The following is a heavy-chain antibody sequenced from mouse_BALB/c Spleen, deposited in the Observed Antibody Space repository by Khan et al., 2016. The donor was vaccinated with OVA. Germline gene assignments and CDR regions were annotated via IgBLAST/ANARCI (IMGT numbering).Heavy chain of an antibody. V-gene: IGHV3-2*02. CDR2: ISYNGNT. D-gene: IGHD3-2*02. J-gene: IGHJ2*01. Sequence: EVQLQESGPGLVKPSQSLSLTCTVTGYSITSDYAWNWIRQFPGNKLEWMGYISYNGNTKYNPSLKSRISITRDTSKNQFFLQLNFVTIEDTATYYCARIQGGDFDYWGQGTTLTVSS. CDR1: GYSITSDYA. CDR3: ARIQGGDFDY.